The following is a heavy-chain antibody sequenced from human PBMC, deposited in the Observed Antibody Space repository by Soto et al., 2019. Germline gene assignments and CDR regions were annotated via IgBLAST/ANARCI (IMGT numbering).Heavy chain of an antibody. V-gene: IGHV1-2*04. J-gene: IGHJ3*02. CDR2: INPNSGGT. CDR3: ARTRGYCSSTSCSSFDI. D-gene: IGHD2-2*01. Sequence: GASVKVSCKASGYTFTGYYMHLVRQAPGQGLEWMGWINPNSGGTNYAQKFQGWVTMTRDTSISTAYMELSRLRSDDTAVYYCARTRGYCSSTSCSSFDIWGQGTMVTVSS. CDR1: GYTFTGYY.